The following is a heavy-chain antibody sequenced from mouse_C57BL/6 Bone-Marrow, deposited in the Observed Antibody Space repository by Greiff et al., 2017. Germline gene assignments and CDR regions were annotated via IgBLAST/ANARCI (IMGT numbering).Heavy chain of an antibody. D-gene: IGHD1-1*01. CDR2: INSDGGST. CDR1: EYEFPSHD. CDR3: ARRDSSTGVASDWYFEV. V-gene: IGHV5-2*01. J-gene: IGHJ1*03. Sequence: EVQRVESGGGLVQPGESLQLSCESNEYEFPSHDMSWVRKTPEKRLELVAAINSDGGSTYYPDTMERRFIISRDNTKKTLYLQMSSLRSEDTALYYCARRDSSTGVASDWYFEVWGTGTTVTVSS.